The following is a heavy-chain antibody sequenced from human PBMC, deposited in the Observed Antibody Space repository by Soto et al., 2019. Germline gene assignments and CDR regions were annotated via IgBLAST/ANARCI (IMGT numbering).Heavy chain of an antibody. CDR2: MYHSGST. CDR1: GGSISSGGYS. CDR3: ARVPDY. D-gene: IGHD2-2*01. V-gene: IGHV4-30-2*01. J-gene: IGHJ4*02. Sequence: PSETLSLTCAVSGGSISSGGYSWSWIRQPPGKGLECIGYMYHSGSTYYNPSLKSRVTISIDRSKNQFSLKLSSVTAADTAVYDCARVPDYWGQGTLLIVSS.